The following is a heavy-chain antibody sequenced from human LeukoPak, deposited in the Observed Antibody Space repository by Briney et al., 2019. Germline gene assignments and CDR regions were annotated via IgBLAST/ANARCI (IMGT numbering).Heavy chain of an antibody. CDR1: GFTFSNYW. J-gene: IGHJ4*02. V-gene: IGHV3-7*01. Sequence: GGSLRLSCAASGFTFSNYWMSWVRQAPGKGLEWVANIKQDGSEEYYVGSVKGRFTISRDNAKNSLYLQMNSLRAEDTAVYYCATNRWFGEPDYWGQGTLVTVSP. D-gene: IGHD3-10*01. CDR2: IKQDGSEE. CDR3: ATNRWFGEPDY.